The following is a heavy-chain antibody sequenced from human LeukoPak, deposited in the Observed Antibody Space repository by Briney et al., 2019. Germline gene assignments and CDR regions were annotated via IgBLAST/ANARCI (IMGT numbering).Heavy chain of an antibody. CDR1: GFTFSSYG. CDR3: ARAGLSYCSSTSCGETSYSMDV. J-gene: IGHJ6*02. D-gene: IGHD2-2*01. Sequence: GRSLRLSCAASGFTFSSYGMHWVRQAPGKGLEWVAVIWYDGSNKYYADSVKGRFTISRDNSKNTLYLQMNSLRAEDTAVYYCARAGLSYCSSTSCGETSYSMDVWGQGTTVTVSS. V-gene: IGHV3-33*01. CDR2: IWYDGSNK.